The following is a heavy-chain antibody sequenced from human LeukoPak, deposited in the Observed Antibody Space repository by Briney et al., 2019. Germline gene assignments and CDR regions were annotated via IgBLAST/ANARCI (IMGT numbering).Heavy chain of an antibody. CDR1: GFTFSSYA. V-gene: IGHV3-30-3*01. CDR3: ARGRISYDFWSGYPDY. D-gene: IGHD3-3*01. J-gene: IGHJ4*02. CDR2: ISYDGSNK. Sequence: GRSLRLSCAASGFTFSSYAMHWVRQAPGKGLEWVAVISYDGSNKYYADSVKGRFTISRDNSKNTLYLQMNSLRAEDTAVYYCARGRISYDFWSGYPDYWGQGTLVTVSS.